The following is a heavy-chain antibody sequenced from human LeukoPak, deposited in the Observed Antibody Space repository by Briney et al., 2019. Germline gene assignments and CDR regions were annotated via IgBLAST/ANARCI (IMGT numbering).Heavy chain of an antibody. V-gene: IGHV1-2*02. CDR2: INPNSGGT. CDR1: GYTFTDYY. CDR3: ARVPCTAVSCYLLDY. Sequence: ASVKVSCKASGYTFTDYYLHWVRQSPAQGLEWMGWINPNSGGTKIAQTFQGRVTMTRDTSIGTANMELSSLRSDDTAVYYCARVPCTAVSCYLLDYWGEGTLVTVSS. D-gene: IGHD2-8*02. J-gene: IGHJ4*02.